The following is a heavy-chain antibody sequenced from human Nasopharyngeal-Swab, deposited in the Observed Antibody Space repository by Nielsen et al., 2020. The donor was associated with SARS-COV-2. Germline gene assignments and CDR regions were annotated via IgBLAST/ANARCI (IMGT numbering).Heavy chain of an antibody. V-gene: IGHV5-10-1*01. Sequence: GESLKISCKASGYIFTSYWINWVRQMPEKGPEWMGRIDPSDSYTNYSPSFQGHVSFSTDKSTNTAYLQWSSLKASDTAMYYCARVPGASTNAFDIWGQGTMVTVSS. CDR1: GYIFTSYW. CDR2: IDPSDSYT. J-gene: IGHJ3*02. D-gene: IGHD1-26*01. CDR3: ARVPGASTNAFDI.